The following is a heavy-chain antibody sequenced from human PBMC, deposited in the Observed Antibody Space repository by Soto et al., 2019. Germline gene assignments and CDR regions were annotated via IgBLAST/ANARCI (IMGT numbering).Heavy chain of an antibody. Sequence: EVQLLESGGGLAQPGGSLRLSCAASAFTFSSYAMSWVRQAPGKGLEWVSAVSGSGDSTYYADSVKGRFTISRDNSKNTLYLKMNSLRAEDTAVYYCAKGRASDCPDCTQDYWGQGTLVTVSS. CDR2: VSGSGDST. D-gene: IGHD2-21*02. CDR3: AKGRASDCPDCTQDY. J-gene: IGHJ4*02. V-gene: IGHV3-23*01. CDR1: AFTFSSYA.